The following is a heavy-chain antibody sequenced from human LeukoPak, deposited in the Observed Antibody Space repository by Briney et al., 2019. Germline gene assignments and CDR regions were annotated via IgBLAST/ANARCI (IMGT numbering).Heavy chain of an antibody. Sequence: ALVKVSCKASGYTFTGYYMHWVRQAPGQGLEWMGWINPNSGGTNYAQKFQGRVTMTRDTSISTAYMELSRLRSDDTAVYYCARDKFATVVTPTYYFDYWGQGTLVTVSS. CDR3: ARDKFATVVTPTYYFDY. CDR1: GYTFTGYY. D-gene: IGHD4-23*01. J-gene: IGHJ4*02. V-gene: IGHV1-2*02. CDR2: INPNSGGT.